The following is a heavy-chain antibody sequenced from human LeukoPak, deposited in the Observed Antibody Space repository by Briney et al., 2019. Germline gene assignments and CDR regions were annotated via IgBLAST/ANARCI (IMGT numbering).Heavy chain of an antibody. CDR3: ARVGSGLELRASFDY. V-gene: IGHV1-2*02. CDR2: INPNSGGT. CDR1: GYTFTGYY. J-gene: IGHJ4*02. D-gene: IGHD1-7*01. Sequence: ASVKVSCKASGYTFTGYYMHWVRQAPGQGLEWMGWINPNSGGTNYAQTFQGRATMTRDTSISTAYMELSRLRSDDTAVYYCARVGSGLELRASFDYWGQGTLVTVSS.